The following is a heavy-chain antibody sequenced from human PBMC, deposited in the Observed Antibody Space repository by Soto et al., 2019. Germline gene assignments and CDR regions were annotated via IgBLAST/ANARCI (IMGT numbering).Heavy chain of an antibody. D-gene: IGHD2-2*03. CDR3: ARDMDIVVVTAAHHPYYGLDV. J-gene: IGHJ6*02. Sequence: PGGSLRLSCAASGFTFSSCSMNWVRQAPGKGLEWVSSISSSSSYIYYADSVKGRFTISRDNAKNSLYLQMNSLRAEDTAVYYCARDMDIVVVTAAHHPYYGLDVWCHGTTVTVSS. CDR1: GFTFSSCS. CDR2: ISSSSSYI. V-gene: IGHV3-21*01.